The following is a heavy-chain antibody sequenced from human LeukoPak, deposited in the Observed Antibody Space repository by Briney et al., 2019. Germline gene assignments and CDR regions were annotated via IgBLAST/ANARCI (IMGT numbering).Heavy chain of an antibody. Sequence: GGSLRLSCAASGFTFSSYAMSWVRQAPGKGLEWVSAISGSGGSTYYADSVKGRFTISRDNTKNTLYLQMNSLRAEDTAVYYCAKSPYYYDSTGYFDYWGQGTLVTVSS. CDR1: GFTFSSYA. CDR2: ISGSGGST. D-gene: IGHD3-22*01. V-gene: IGHV3-23*01. J-gene: IGHJ4*02. CDR3: AKSPYYYDSTGYFDY.